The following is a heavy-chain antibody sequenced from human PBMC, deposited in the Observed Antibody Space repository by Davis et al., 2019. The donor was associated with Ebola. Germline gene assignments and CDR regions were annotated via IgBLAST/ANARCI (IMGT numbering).Heavy chain of an antibody. Sequence: GGSLRLSCSASGFTFSSYAMSWVRQAPGKGLEWVSTISGSGGSTYYADSVKCRFTISRDHSKNTLYLQMNSLRAEDTAVDYCAKDRSSSGSFHDYWGQGTLVTVSS. J-gene: IGHJ4*02. V-gene: IGHV3-23*01. CDR2: ISGSGGST. D-gene: IGHD3-10*01. CDR3: AKDRSSSGSFHDY. CDR1: GFTFSSYA.